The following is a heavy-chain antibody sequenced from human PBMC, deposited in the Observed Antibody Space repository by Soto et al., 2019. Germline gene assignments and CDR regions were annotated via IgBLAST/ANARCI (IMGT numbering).Heavy chain of an antibody. D-gene: IGHD6-19*01. V-gene: IGHV3-30-3*01. Sequence: GGSLTLSWRASGFTFSSYAMHWVRQAPGKGLEWVAVISYDGSNKYYADSVKGRFTISRYNSKNTLYLQMISLRAEDTAVYYCAREYSSGWYVYFDYWGQGTLVTVSS. J-gene: IGHJ4*02. CDR2: ISYDGSNK. CDR1: GFTFSSYA. CDR3: AREYSSGWYVYFDY.